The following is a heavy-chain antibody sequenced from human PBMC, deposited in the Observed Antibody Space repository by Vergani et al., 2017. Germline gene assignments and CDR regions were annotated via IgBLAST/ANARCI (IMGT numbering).Heavy chain of an antibody. CDR1: GFSFPGYA. Sequence: VQLVESGGGVVQPGGSLRLSCEASGFSFPGYAMSWVRQAPGKGLEWVSSVSGSSATPYYADSVKGRFIISRDNSKNTLHLQMNSLRADDTAVYYCARDRGDWRYSRYFYNYYMDVWGKGTTVTVSS. CDR2: VSGSSATP. J-gene: IGHJ6*03. V-gene: IGHV3-23*04. CDR3: ARDRGDWRYSRYFYNYYMDV. D-gene: IGHD2-8*02.